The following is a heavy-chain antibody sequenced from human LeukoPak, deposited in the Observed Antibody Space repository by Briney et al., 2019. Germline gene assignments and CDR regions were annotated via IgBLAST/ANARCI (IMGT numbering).Heavy chain of an antibody. Sequence: ASVKVSCKASGGTFSSYAISWVRQAPGQGLEWMGIINPSGGSTSYAQKFQGRVTMTRDTSTSTVYMELSSLRSEDTAVYYCARDSPTYYYDSSGYYSDAFDIWGQGTMVTVSS. D-gene: IGHD3-22*01. CDR3: ARDSPTYYYDSSGYYSDAFDI. V-gene: IGHV1-46*01. CDR2: INPSGGST. J-gene: IGHJ3*02. CDR1: GGTFSSYA.